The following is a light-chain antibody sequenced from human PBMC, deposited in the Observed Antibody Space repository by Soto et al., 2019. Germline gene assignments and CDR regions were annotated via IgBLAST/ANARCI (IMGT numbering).Light chain of an antibody. J-gene: IGKJ4*01. CDR1: QSVSSSY. Sequence: EIVLTQSPGTLSLSPGERATLSCRASQSVSSSYLAWYQQKPGQAPRLLIYGASNRATGIPDRFSGSGSGTAFTLTISRLEPEDFAVYYCQQYGSSQTFGGGTKVEIK. CDR3: QQYGSSQT. V-gene: IGKV3-20*01. CDR2: GAS.